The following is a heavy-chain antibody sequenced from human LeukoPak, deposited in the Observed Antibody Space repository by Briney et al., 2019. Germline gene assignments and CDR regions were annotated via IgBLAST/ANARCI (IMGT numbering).Heavy chain of an antibody. CDR1: GASVSRYY. CDR2: IHNSGTT. Sequence: SETLSLTCTVSGASVSRYYWNWIRQPPGKGLEWIGYIHNSGTTNYNPSLKSRVTISVDTSKNQFSLKLSSVTAADTAVYYCARGPQYCSDGSCYSYAFDIWGQGTMVTVSS. D-gene: IGHD2-15*01. V-gene: IGHV4-59*02. CDR3: ARGPQYCSDGSCYSYAFDI. J-gene: IGHJ3*02.